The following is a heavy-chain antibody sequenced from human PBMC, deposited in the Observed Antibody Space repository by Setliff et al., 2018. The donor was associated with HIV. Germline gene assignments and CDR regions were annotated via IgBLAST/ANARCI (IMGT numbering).Heavy chain of an antibody. J-gene: IGHJ4*02. CDR2: INHDGGT. CDR1: GESFSNYQ. V-gene: IGHV4-34*01. CDR3: ARLLVGPTSVLFDH. Sequence: PSETLSLTCAVYGESFSNYQWSWIRQSPERGLEWIGEINHDGGTNYKPSFRSRVMISIATSKKQFSLRLTSVSAADTAVYYCARLLVGPTSVLFDHWGQGTLVTVSS. D-gene: IGHD1-26*01.